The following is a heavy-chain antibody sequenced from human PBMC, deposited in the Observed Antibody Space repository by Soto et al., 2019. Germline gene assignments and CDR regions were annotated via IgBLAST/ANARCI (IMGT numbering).Heavy chain of an antibody. CDR1: GFTFSSYS. Sequence: EVQLVESGGGLVQPGGSLRLSCAASGFTFSSYSMNWVRQAPGKGLEWVSYISSSSSTIYYADSVKGRFTFSRDNAKNSLYLQTNSLRDEDTAVYYCARGVGLGYFDYWGQGALVTVSS. CDR3: ARGVGLGYFDY. CDR2: ISSSSSTI. J-gene: IGHJ4*02. V-gene: IGHV3-48*02. D-gene: IGHD1-26*01.